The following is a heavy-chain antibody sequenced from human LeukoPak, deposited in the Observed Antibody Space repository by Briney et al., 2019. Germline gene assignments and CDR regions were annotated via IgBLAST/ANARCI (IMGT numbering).Heavy chain of an antibody. Sequence: SVKLSCTASGGTFSNYAISWVRQAPGQGLEWMGGIITNYGTTNYAQKYQGRVTITADESTTTVYMELSSLRAEDTAVYYCARPRTYYDFWRGYPPFDYWGQGTLVTVSS. CDR2: IITNYGTT. CDR3: ARPRTYYDFWRGYPPFDY. D-gene: IGHD3-3*01. J-gene: IGHJ4*02. V-gene: IGHV1-69*13. CDR1: GGTFSNYA.